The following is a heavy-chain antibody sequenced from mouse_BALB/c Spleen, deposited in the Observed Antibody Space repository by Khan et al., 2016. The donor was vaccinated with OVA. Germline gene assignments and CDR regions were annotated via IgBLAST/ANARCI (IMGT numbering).Heavy chain of an antibody. J-gene: IGHJ3*01. D-gene: IGHD1-2*01. CDR3: ARRNYFGYTFAY. CDR1: GYTFTDYY. CDR2: ISPGSGDT. Sequence: QVQLQQSGAELARPGASVKLSCKASGYTFTDYYINWVKQRTGQGLEWIGEISPGSGDTYYNEKFKGKGKLTADKSSSTVYMQLSSLTAEASAVYFCARRNYFGYTFAYWGQGTLVTVSA. V-gene: IGHV1-77*01.